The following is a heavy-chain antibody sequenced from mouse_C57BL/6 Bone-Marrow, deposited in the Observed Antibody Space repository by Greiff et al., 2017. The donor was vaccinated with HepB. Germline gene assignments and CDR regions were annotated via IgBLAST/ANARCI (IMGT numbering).Heavy chain of an antibody. J-gene: IGHJ3*01. D-gene: IGHD2-1*01. V-gene: IGHV1-15*01. Sequence: QVQLQQSGAELVRPGASVTLSCKASGYTFTDYEMHWVKQTPVHGLEWIGAIDPETGGTAYNQKFKGKAILTADKSSSTAYMELRSLTSEDSAVYYCTRSGNPAWSAYWGQGTLVTVSA. CDR2: IDPETGGT. CDR3: TRSGNPAWSAY. CDR1: GYTFTDYE.